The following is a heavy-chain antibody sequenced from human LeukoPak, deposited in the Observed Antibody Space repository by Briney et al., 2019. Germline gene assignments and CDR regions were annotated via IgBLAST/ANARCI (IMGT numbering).Heavy chain of an antibody. J-gene: IGHJ5*02. CDR1: GFTFSSYG. CDR3: ARDRYSSTNGANWFDP. V-gene: IGHV3-33*01. D-gene: IGHD6-13*01. Sequence: GGSLRLSCAASGFTFSSYGMHWVRQAPGKGLEWVAVIWYDGSNKYYADSVKGRFTISRDNSKNTLYLQMNSLRAEDTAVYYCARDRYSSTNGANWFDPWGQGTLVTVPS. CDR2: IWYDGSNK.